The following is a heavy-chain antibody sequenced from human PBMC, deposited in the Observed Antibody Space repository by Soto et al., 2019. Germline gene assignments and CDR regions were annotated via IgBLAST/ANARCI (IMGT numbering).Heavy chain of an antibody. CDR1: GGSISSGGYF. Sequence: PSETLSLTCAVSGGSISSGGYFWSWIRQPPGKGLEWIGYIYHSGSTYYNPSLKSRVSISVDRSKNQFSLKLSSVTAADTAVYYCARVRGPYCGVDCYPPTPNWFDPWGQGTLVTVSS. D-gene: IGHD2-21*02. CDR3: ARVRGPYCGVDCYPPTPNWFDP. CDR2: IYHSGST. J-gene: IGHJ5*02. V-gene: IGHV4-30-2*01.